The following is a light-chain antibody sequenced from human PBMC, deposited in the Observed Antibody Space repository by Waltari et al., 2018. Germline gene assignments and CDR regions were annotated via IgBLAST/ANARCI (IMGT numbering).Light chain of an antibody. J-gene: IGLJ2*01. CDR2: SND. CDR3: ATWDDSLNGHV. V-gene: IGLV1-44*01. Sequence: QSVLTQPPSASGTPGQKVTISCYGRTSNLGSHPVHWYQQRPGAAPKLLIFSNDQRPSGVPDRFSGSKSGTSASLAISGLQSEDEADYYCATWDDSLNGHVFGGGTKV. CDR1: TSNLGSHP.